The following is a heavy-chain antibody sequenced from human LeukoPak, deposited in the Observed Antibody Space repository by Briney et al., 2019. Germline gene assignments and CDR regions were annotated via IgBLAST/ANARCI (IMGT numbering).Heavy chain of an antibody. CDR1: GFTFSDNY. J-gene: IGHJ4*02. CDR3: ARQYYHSSGYYYGDDY. D-gene: IGHD3-22*01. V-gene: IGHV3-11*01. CDR2: ISSSGSTL. Sequence: GGSLRLSCSASGFTFSDNYMSWIRQAPGKGLEWISYISSSGSTLYYADSVKGRFTISRDNAKNSLYLQMNSLRAEDTAVYYCARQYYHSSGYYYGDDYWGQGTLVTVSS.